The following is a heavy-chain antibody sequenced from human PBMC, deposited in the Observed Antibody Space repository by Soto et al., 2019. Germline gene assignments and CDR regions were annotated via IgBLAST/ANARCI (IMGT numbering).Heavy chain of an antibody. D-gene: IGHD4-17*01. CDR3: AHRTVTTLSGFDP. CDR2: IYGADDK. Sequence: QITLNESGHTLVKPTQTLTLTCTFSGFSLSTSGVGVGRIRQPPGKALEWLALIYGADDKRYTPSPKSRLTGAKDTYNSPVVLTMTNMDPVDTATYYCAHRTVTTLSGFDPWGRRTLVTDSS. J-gene: IGHJ5*02. V-gene: IGHV2-5*02. CDR1: GFSLSTSGVG.